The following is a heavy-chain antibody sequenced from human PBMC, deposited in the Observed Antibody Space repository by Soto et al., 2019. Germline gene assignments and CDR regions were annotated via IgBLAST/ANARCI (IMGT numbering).Heavy chain of an antibody. CDR1: GFTFSSYA. V-gene: IGHV3-30-3*01. D-gene: IGHD4-4*01. CDR2: ISYDGSNK. CDR3: ARARVHAYSAHFDY. Sequence: QVQLVESGGGVVQPGRSLRLSCAASGFTFSSYAMHWVRQAPGKGLEWVAVISYDGSNKYYADSVKGRFTISRDNSKNTLYLQMNSLRAEDTAVYSCARARVHAYSAHFDYWGQGTLVTVSS. J-gene: IGHJ4*02.